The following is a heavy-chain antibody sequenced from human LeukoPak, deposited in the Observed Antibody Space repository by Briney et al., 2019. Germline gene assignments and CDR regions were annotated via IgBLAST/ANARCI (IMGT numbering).Heavy chain of an antibody. CDR1: GGSISSYY. V-gene: IGHV4-59*01. J-gene: IGHJ4*02. CDR3: ARDYYDSSGYYSDY. Sequence: PSETLSLTCTVSGGSISSYYWSWIRQPPGKGLGWIGYIYYSGSTNYNPSLKSRVTISVDTSKNQFSLKLSSVTAADTAVYYCARDYYDSSGYYSDYWGQGTLVTVSS. CDR2: IYYSGST. D-gene: IGHD3-22*01.